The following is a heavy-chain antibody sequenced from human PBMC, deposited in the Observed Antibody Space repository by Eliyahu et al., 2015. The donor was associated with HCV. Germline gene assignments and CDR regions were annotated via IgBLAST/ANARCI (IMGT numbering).Heavy chain of an antibody. D-gene: IGHD3-3*01. J-gene: IGHJ4*02. Sequence: EVQLVESGGGLVQPGGSLRLXCAASGFTFSXYAMHWXRQAPGKGLGYVXAIXSNGGSTYYANSVKGRFTISRDNSKNTVYLQMGSLRAEDMAVYYCARGAYYGFWSGYPIDYWGQGTLVTVSS. V-gene: IGHV3-64*01. CDR2: IXSNGGST. CDR1: GFTFSXYA. CDR3: ARGAYYGFWSGYPIDY.